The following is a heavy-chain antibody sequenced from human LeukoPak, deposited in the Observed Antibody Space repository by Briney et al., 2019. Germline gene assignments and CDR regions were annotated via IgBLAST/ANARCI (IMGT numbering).Heavy chain of an antibody. CDR2: ISGSGGST. CDR3: AKDHDVVVVTATDY. Sequence: GGSLRLSCAASGFTFSSYAMSWVRQAPGKGLEWVSAISGSGGSTYYADSVKGRFTICRDNSKNTLYLQMNSLRAEDTAVYYCAKDHDVVVVTATDYWGQGTLVTVSS. CDR1: GFTFSSYA. V-gene: IGHV3-23*01. J-gene: IGHJ4*02. D-gene: IGHD2-21*02.